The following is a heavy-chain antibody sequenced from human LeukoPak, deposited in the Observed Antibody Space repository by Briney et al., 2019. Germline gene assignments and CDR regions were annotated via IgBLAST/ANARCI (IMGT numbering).Heavy chain of an antibody. V-gene: IGHV3-49*04. D-gene: IGHD2-2*03. CDR1: GFTFGDYA. CDR2: IRSKAYGGTT. Sequence: PGRSLRLSCTASGFTFGDYAMSWVRQAPGKGLEWVGFIRSKAYGGTTEYAASVKGRFTISRDDSKSIAYLQMNSLRTEDTAVYYCTRDGYCSSTSCYGQMEPGARYYYYMDVWGKGTTVTVSS. CDR3: TRDGYCSSTSCYGQMEPGARYYYYMDV. J-gene: IGHJ6*03.